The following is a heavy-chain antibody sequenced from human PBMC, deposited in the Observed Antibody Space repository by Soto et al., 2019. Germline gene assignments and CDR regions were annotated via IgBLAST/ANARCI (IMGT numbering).Heavy chain of an antibody. D-gene: IGHD6-19*01. CDR1: GYSFTSYW. CDR2: IYPGDSDT. J-gene: IGHJ6*02. Sequence: GESLKISCKGSGYSFTSYWIGWVRQMPGKGLEWMGIIYPGDSDTRYSPSFQGQVTISADTSISTAYLQWTSLKASDTAMYYCARSRRGAYSSGWYSPSGYYNYGIDVWGQGTKVTVSS. CDR3: ARSRRGAYSSGWYSPSGYYNYGIDV. V-gene: IGHV5-51*01.